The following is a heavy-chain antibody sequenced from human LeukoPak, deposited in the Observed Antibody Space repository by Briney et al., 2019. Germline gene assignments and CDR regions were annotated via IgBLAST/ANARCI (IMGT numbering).Heavy chain of an antibody. CDR1: GGSISSGDYY. D-gene: IGHD5-18*01. CDR3: ARRKDTAMIGGLFDY. Sequence: PSETLSLTCTVSGGSISSGDYYWSWIRQPPGKGLEWIGYIYYSGSTYYNPSLKSRVTISVDTSKNHSSLKLSSVTAADTAVYYCARRKDTAMIGGLFDYWGQGTLVTVSS. V-gene: IGHV4-30-4*01. CDR2: IYYSGST. J-gene: IGHJ4*02.